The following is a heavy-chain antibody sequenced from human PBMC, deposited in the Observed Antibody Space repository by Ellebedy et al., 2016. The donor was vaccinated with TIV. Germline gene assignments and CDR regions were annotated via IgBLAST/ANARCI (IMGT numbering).Heavy chain of an antibody. V-gene: IGHV3-23*01. CDR1: GFTFSSYA. J-gene: IGHJ6*02. D-gene: IGHD2-15*01. CDR2: ISGSGGST. Sequence: GGSLRLXXAASGFTFSSYAMSWVRQAPGKGLEWVSAISGSGGSTYYADSVKGRFTISRDNSKNTLYLQMNSLRAEDTAVYYCATSHCSGGSCYPIYYYGMDVWGQGTTVTVSS. CDR3: ATSHCSGGSCYPIYYYGMDV.